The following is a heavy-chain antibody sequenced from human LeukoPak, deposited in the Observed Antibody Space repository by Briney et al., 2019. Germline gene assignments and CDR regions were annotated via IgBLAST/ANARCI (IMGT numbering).Heavy chain of an antibody. CDR2: IYYSGST. CDR1: GGSISSGGYY. J-gene: IGHJ5*02. Sequence: SQTLSLTCTVSGGSISSGGYYWSWIRQPPGKGLEWIGSIYYSGSTYYKPSLRSRVTISVDTSKNQFSLKLSSVTAADTAVYYCARHRWVGATTNWFDPWGQGTLVTVSS. D-gene: IGHD1-26*01. V-gene: IGHV4-30-2*03. CDR3: ARHRWVGATTNWFDP.